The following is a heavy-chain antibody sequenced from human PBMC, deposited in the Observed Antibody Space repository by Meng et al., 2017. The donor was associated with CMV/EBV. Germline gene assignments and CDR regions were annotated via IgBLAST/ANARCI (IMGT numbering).Heavy chain of an antibody. D-gene: IGHD2-2*01. V-gene: IGHV3-30*02. CDR2: IRYDGSNK. CDR1: GFTFSSYG. Sequence: GGSLRPSCAASGFTFSSYGMHWVRQAPGKGLEWVAFIRYDGSNKYYADSVKGRFTISRDNSKNTLYLQMNSLRAEDTAVYYCAKGSRHNIVVVPAPPEYFQHWGQGTLVTVSS. J-gene: IGHJ1*01. CDR3: AKGSRHNIVVVPAPPEYFQH.